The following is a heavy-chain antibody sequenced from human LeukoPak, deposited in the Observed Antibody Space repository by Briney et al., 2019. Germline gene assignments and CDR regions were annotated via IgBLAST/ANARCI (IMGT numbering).Heavy chain of an antibody. CDR1: GFSFSKYW. V-gene: IGHV3-7*01. CDR2: IKQDGSEK. CDR3: ARFAAGGSYYYYMDV. Sequence: GGSLRLSCAASGFSFSKYWVTWVRQAPEKGLEWVAKIKQDGSEKYYVDSVKGRFTISRDNAKNLLYLQMNSLRADDTAVYYCARFAAGGSYYYYMDVWGKGTTVTVSS. J-gene: IGHJ6*03. D-gene: IGHD6-25*01.